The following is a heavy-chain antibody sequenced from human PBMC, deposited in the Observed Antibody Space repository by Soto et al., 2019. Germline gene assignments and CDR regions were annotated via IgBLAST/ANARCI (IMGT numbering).Heavy chain of an antibody. V-gene: IGHV4-4*02. CDR1: GGSISNNNW. D-gene: IGHD2-15*01. CDR3: AAFVVPASRNTGFDF. Sequence: SETLSLTCAVSGGSISNNNWWSWVRQPPGKGLEWIGDIFHSGSSNYNPSLKSRVTISVDKSKNQFSLRLSSVTAADTAVYYCAAFVVPASRNTGFDFWGRGTLVTVS. J-gene: IGHJ4*02. CDR2: IFHSGSS.